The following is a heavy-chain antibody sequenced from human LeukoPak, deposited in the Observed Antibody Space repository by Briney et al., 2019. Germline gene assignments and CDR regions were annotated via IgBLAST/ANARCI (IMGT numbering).Heavy chain of an antibody. V-gene: IGHV3-53*01. J-gene: IGHJ4*02. Sequence: GGSLRLSCAASGFTFSSYSMNWVRQAPGKGPEWVSVLYSDGNTKYADSVQGRFTISRDNSKNTLYLEMNSLSPDDTAVYYCARGVEPLAANTLAYWGQGTLVTVSS. D-gene: IGHD1-14*01. CDR2: LYSDGNT. CDR1: GFTFSSYS. CDR3: ARGVEPLAANTLAY.